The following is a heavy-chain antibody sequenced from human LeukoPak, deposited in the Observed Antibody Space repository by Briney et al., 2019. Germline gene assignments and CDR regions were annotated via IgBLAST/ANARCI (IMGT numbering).Heavy chain of an antibody. V-gene: IGHV4-4*02. D-gene: IGHD2-2*01. CDR1: GGSISSSNW. Sequence: SGTLSLTCAVSGGSISSSNWWSWVRQPPGKGLEWIGEIYHSGSTNYNPSLKNRVTISVDKSKNQFSLKLSSVTAADTAVYYCARGGPHIVVVPAAHNWFDPWGQGTLVTVSS. CDR2: IYHSGST. CDR3: ARGGPHIVVVPAAHNWFDP. J-gene: IGHJ5*02.